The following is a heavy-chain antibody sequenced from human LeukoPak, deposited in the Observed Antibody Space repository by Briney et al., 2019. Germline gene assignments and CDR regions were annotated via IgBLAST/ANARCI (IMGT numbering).Heavy chain of an antibody. CDR2: IYYSGST. CDR3: ARGVTMVRGVINPNWFDP. CDR1: GGSISSYY. Sequence: SETLSLTCTVSGGSISSYYWSWIRQPPGKGLEWIGYIYYSGSTNYNPSLKSRVTISVDTSKNQFSLKLSSVTAADTAVYYCARGVTMVRGVINPNWFDPWSQGTLVTVSS. J-gene: IGHJ5*02. V-gene: IGHV4-59*01. D-gene: IGHD3-10*01.